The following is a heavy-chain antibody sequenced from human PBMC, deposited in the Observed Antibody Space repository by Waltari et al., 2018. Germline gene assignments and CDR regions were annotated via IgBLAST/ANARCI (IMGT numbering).Heavy chain of an antibody. V-gene: IGHV4-4*07. J-gene: IGHJ4*02. CDR1: GGSVTSYF. CDR2: ISTSGGA. CDR3: ARETGTGYYPNYFDY. Sequence: VQLQESGPGLVKPSETLSLTCTVSGGSVTSYFWSWVRQPAGKGLEWVGRISTSGGANYSPSLASRVTMSVDRSENQVSLNLHSVTAADTAIYYCARETGTGYYPNYFDYWGQGTPVTVSS. D-gene: IGHD1-26*01.